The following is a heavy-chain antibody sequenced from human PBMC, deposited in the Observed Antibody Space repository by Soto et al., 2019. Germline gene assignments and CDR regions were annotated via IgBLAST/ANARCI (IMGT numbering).Heavy chain of an antibody. CDR1: GYNFAIYW. V-gene: IGHV5-51*01. Sequence: GESLKISCKGFGYNFAIYWIAWVRQMPGKGLEWMGIIYPGDSDTRYSPSFQGQVTISADKSISTAYLQWSSLKASDTAMYYCARGARDFDYWGQGTLVTVSS. J-gene: IGHJ4*02. D-gene: IGHD3-16*01. CDR2: IYPGDSDT. CDR3: ARGARDFDY.